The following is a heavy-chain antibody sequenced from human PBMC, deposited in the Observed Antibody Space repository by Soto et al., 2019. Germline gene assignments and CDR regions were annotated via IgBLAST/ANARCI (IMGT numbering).Heavy chain of an antibody. CDR2: IYHSGST. J-gene: IGHJ4*02. Sequence: QLQLQESGSGLVKPSQTLSLTCAVSGGSISSGGYSWSWIRQPPGKGLEWIGYIYHSGSTYYNPSQKSRVTISVDRSKNQFSLQLSSVTAADTAVYYCARAIGWCGELVGGYYLDYWGQGTLVTVSS. D-gene: IGHD3-10*01. CDR1: GGSISSGGYS. CDR3: ARAIGWCGELVGGYYLDY. V-gene: IGHV4-30-2*01.